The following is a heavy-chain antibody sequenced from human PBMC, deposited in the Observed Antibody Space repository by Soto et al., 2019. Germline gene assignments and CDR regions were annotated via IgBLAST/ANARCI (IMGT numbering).Heavy chain of an antibody. J-gene: IGHJ6*03. CDR2: ISGSGGST. Sequence: GGSLRLSCAASGFTFSSYAMSWVRQAPGKGLEWVSAISGSGGSTYYADSVKGRFTISRDNSKNTLYLQMNSLRAEDTAVYYCAKDPRFPLSYGSGRRAHEADYYYYMDVWGKGTTVTVSS. D-gene: IGHD3-10*01. CDR3: AKDPRFPLSYGSGRRAHEADYYYYMDV. V-gene: IGHV3-23*01. CDR1: GFTFSSYA.